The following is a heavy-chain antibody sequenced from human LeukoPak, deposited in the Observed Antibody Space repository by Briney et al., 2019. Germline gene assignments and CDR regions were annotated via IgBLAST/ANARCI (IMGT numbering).Heavy chain of an antibody. CDR2: IYYSGRT. V-gene: IGHV4-59*12. Sequence: PSETLSLTCTVSGGSISSYYWSWIRQPPGRGLEWIGYIYYSGRTSYNPSLKSRVTISVDTSKNQFSLKLSSVTAADTAVYYCASTFRGYGDYWGQGTLVTVSS. CDR1: GGSISSYY. CDR3: ASTFRGYGDY. J-gene: IGHJ4*02. D-gene: IGHD5-18*01.